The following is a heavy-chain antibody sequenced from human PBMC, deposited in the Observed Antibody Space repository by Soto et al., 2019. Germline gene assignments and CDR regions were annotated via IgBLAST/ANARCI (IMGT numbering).Heavy chain of an antibody. CDR2: IYSGGST. CDR3: ARGPADTDDCGDYDSRYYYMDV. CDR1: GFTVSNNY. Sequence: EMQLVESGGGLVQPGGSLRLSCAASGFTVSNNYMSWVRQAPGKGLEWVSVIYSGGSTYYADSVKGRFTISRDNSKNALYIQMNSLRAEDTALYYCARGPADTDDCGDYDSRYYYMDVWGKGTTVT. V-gene: IGHV3-66*01. D-gene: IGHD4-17*01. J-gene: IGHJ6*03.